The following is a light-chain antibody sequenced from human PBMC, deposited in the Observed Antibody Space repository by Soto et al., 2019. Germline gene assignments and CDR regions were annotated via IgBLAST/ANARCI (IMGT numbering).Light chain of an antibody. CDR1: QTISSW. V-gene: IGKV1-5*03. CDR3: QHYNSYSEA. CDR2: KAS. J-gene: IGKJ1*01. Sequence: IQMTQSPSSLSASVGDRVTITCRASQTISSWLAWYQQKPGNAPKLLIYKASTLKSGVPSRFSGSGSGTEFTLTISSLQPDDFATYYCQHYNSYSEAFGQGTKVDIK.